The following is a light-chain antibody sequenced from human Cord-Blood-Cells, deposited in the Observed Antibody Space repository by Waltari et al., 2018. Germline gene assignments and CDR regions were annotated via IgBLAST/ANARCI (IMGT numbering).Light chain of an antibody. CDR2: YAS. V-gene: IGKV6-21*02. J-gene: IGKJ5*01. CDR3: QQGNKHPIT. CDR1: EGIGNY. Sequence: VMTQSPAFLSVTPWEKLTITCQAREGIGNYLYWYQQKPDQAPKLLIKYASQSISGVPERFSGSGSGTDFTFTISSLEAEDAATYYCQQGNKHPITFGQGTRLEIK.